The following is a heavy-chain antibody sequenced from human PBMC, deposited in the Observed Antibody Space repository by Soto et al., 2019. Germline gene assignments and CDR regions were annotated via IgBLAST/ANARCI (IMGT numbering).Heavy chain of an antibody. CDR3: ARDHRPVTMVRGAAIGGMDV. V-gene: IGHV3-33*01. D-gene: IGHD3-10*01. CDR1: GFTFSSYG. J-gene: IGHJ6*02. Sequence: VQLVESGGGVVQPGRSLRLSCAASGFTFSSYGMHWVRQAPGKGLEWVAVIWYDGSNKYYADSVKGRFTISRDNSKNTLYLQMNSLRAEDTAVYYCARDHRPVTMVRGAAIGGMDVWGQGTTVTVSS. CDR2: IWYDGSNK.